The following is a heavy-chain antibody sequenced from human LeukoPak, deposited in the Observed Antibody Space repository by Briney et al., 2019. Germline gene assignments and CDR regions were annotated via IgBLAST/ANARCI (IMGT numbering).Heavy chain of an antibody. D-gene: IGHD3-10*01. Sequence: GASVKVSCKASGYSFTSYDINWVRQATGQGLEWMGWINPNSGGTKYAQKFQGRVTLTRDTSISTAYMELSRLRSDDTALYYCARDMVRGVMDYYFYMDVWGKGTTVTVSS. V-gene: IGHV1-2*02. J-gene: IGHJ6*03. CDR2: INPNSGGT. CDR1: GYSFTSYD. CDR3: ARDMVRGVMDYYFYMDV.